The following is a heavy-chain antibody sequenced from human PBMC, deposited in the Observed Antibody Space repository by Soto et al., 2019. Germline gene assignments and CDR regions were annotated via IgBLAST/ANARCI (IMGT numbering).Heavy chain of an antibody. CDR2: ISAYNGNT. V-gene: IGHV1-18*01. CDR3: ARVIGYDSSGTLVDVFDY. CDR1: GYTFTSYG. Sequence: ASVKVSCKASGYTFTSYGISWVRQAPGQGLEWMGWISAYNGNTNYAQKLQGRVTMTTDTSTSTAYMELRSLRSDDTAVYYCARVIGYDSSGTLVDVFDYWGQGTLVTLSS. D-gene: IGHD3-22*01. J-gene: IGHJ4*02.